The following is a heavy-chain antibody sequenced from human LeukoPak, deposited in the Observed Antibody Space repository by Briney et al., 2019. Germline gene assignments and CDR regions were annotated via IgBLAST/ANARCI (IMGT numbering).Heavy chain of an antibody. Sequence: SETLSLTSTVFDGSISSSSYYWGWIRHPPGKGLEWIGSIYYSGSTYYNPSLKSRVTISVDTSKNQFSLKLSSVTAADTAVYYCARQGGCSSSSCYRWFDPWGQGTLVTVSS. CDR3: ARQGGCSSSSCYRWFDP. CDR1: DGSISSSSYY. J-gene: IGHJ5*02. D-gene: IGHD2-2*01. V-gene: IGHV4-39*01. CDR2: IYYSGST.